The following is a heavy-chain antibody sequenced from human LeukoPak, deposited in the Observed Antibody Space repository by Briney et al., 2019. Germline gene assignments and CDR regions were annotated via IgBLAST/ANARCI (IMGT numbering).Heavy chain of an antibody. Sequence: SETLSLTCTVSGGSISSSSYYWGWIRQPPGKGLEWIGSIYYSGSTYYNPSLKSRVTISVDTSKDQFSLKLSSVTAADTAVYYCARDYQGGYGDKTVDYWGQGTLVTVSS. CDR1: GGSISSSSYY. J-gene: IGHJ4*02. CDR3: ARDYQGGYGDKTVDY. D-gene: IGHD5-18*01. V-gene: IGHV4-39*07. CDR2: IYYSGST.